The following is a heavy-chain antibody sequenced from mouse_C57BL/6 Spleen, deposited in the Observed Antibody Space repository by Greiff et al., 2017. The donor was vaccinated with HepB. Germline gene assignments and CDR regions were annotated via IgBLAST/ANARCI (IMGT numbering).Heavy chain of an antibody. V-gene: IGHV5-17*01. CDR2: ISSGSSTI. Sequence: DVKLVESGGGLVKPGGSLKLSCAASGFTFSDYGMHWVRQAPEKGLEWVAYISSGSSTIYYADTVKGRFTISRDNAKNTLFLQMTSLRSEDTAMYYCASRSYAMDYWGQGTSVTVSS. CDR1: GFTFSDYG. J-gene: IGHJ4*01. CDR3: ASRSYAMDY.